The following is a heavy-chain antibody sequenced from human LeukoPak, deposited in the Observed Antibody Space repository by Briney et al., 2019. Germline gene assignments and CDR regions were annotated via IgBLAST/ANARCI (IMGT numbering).Heavy chain of an antibody. V-gene: IGHV3-74*01. J-gene: IGHJ4*02. CDR2: INEHGSIT. CDR1: GFTFSSYW. CDR3: ARDVAGSGSL. D-gene: IGHD3-10*01. Sequence: PGGSLRLSCAAFGFTFSSYWMHWVRQVPGKGLVWVARINEHGSITDYADSLKDRFTVSRDNAWNTLYLQMNSLRAEDTAVYCCARDVAGSGSLWGQGTLITVSS.